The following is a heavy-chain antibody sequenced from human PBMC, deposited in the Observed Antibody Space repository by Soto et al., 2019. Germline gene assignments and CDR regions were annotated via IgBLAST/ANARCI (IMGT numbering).Heavy chain of an antibody. J-gene: IGHJ5*02. D-gene: IGHD3-9*01. CDR2: INHSGST. V-gene: IGHV4-34*01. CDR1: GGSFSGYY. Sequence: SETLSLTCAVYGGSFSGYYWSWIRQPPGKGLEWIGEINHSGSTNYNPSLKSRVTISVDTSKNQFSLELSSVTAADTAVYYCARADYDILTAHGPNWFDPWGQGTLVTVSS. CDR3: ARADYDILTAHGPNWFDP.